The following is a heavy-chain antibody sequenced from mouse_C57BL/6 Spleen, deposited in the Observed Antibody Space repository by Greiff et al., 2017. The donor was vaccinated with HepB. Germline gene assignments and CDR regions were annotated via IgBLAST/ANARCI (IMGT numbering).Heavy chain of an antibody. CDR1: GFSLTSYG. CDR2: IWSDGST. V-gene: IGHV2-6-1*01. D-gene: IGHD2-2*01. J-gene: IGHJ3*01. Sequence: QVQLKESGPGLVAPSQSLSITCTVSGFSLTSYGVHWVRQPPGKGLEWLVVIWSDGSTTYNSALKSRLSISKDNSKSQVFLKMNRLQTDDTAMYYCARHGGGNDWGFAYWGQGTLVTVSA. CDR3: ARHGGGNDWGFAY.